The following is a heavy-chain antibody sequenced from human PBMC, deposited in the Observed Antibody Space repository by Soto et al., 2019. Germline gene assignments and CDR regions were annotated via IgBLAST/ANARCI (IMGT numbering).Heavy chain of an antibody. Sequence: GESLKISCAASGFTFSSYWMHWVRQAPGKGLVWVSRINSDGSSTSYADSVKGRFTISRDNAKNTLYLQMNSLRAEDTAVYYCARDSDYYDSSGYYYDAFDIWGQGTMVTVSS. CDR1: GFTFSSYW. J-gene: IGHJ3*02. D-gene: IGHD3-22*01. CDR2: INSDGSST. CDR3: ARDSDYYDSSGYYYDAFDI. V-gene: IGHV3-74*01.